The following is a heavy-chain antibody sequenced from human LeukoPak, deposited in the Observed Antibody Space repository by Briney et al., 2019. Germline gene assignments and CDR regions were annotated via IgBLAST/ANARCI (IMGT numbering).Heavy chain of an antibody. CDR3: AREGNDYYYDQ. J-gene: IGHJ4*02. CDR1: AFIFKTYT. Sequence: PGGSLRLSCAASAFIFKTYTMTWVRKAPGKGLEWVSSITGDCKYITYADSVKGRFTISRDNAKNSLYLQVASLRGDDTATYYCAREGNDYYYDQWGQGTLVTVSP. CDR2: ITGDCKYI. V-gene: IGHV3-21*01. D-gene: IGHD3-16*01.